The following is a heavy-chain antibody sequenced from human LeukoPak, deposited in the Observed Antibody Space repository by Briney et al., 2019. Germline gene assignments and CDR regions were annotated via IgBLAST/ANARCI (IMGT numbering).Heavy chain of an antibody. CDR1: GFTFSTYA. CDR2: ISYDGSTK. J-gene: IGHJ4*02. V-gene: IGHV3-30*04. Sequence: GGSLRLSCAASGFTFSTYAIHWVRQAPGKGLEWVAVISYDGSTKNYVDSVKGRFTISRDNSKSTLYLQMNSLRAEDTAVYYCARDGVAAAGNFNFDYWGQGTLVTVSS. D-gene: IGHD6-13*01. CDR3: ARDGVAAAGNFNFDY.